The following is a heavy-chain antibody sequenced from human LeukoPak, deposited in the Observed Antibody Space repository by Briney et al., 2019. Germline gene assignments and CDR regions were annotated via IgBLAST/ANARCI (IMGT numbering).Heavy chain of an antibody. CDR1: GFTFTTYW. Sequence: GGSLRLSCAASGFTFTTYWMSWVRQLPGKGLEWVANINQDGTEKYYVDSVKGRFSISRDNAKNSLYLQMNSLRAEDTAVYYCARGGTTFEHWGQGTLVTVSS. CDR2: INQDGTEK. CDR3: ARGGTTFEH. V-gene: IGHV3-7*01. D-gene: IGHD1-1*01. J-gene: IGHJ4*02.